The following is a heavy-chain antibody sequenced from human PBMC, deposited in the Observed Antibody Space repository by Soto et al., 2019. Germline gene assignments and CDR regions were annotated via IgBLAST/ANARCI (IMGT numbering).Heavy chain of an antibody. J-gene: IGHJ4*02. CDR2: INHSGST. CDR3: ARGNYDFWSGSPFFDY. D-gene: IGHD3-3*01. CDR1: GGSFSGYY. V-gene: IGHV4-34*01. Sequence: SETLSLTCAVYGGSFSGYYWSWIRQPPGKGLEWIGEINHSGSTNYNPSLKSRVTISVDTSKNQFSLKPSSVTAADTAVYYCARGNYDFWSGSPFFDYWGQGTLVTVSS.